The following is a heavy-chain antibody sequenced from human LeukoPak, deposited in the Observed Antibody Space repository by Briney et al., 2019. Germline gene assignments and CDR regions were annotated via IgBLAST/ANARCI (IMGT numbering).Heavy chain of an antibody. CDR3: AREDWTPDYYYGMDV. J-gene: IGHJ6*02. D-gene: IGHD3/OR15-3a*01. Sequence: SETLSLTCTVSGGSISGYYWSWIRQPPGKGLEWIGYIYYSGSTNYNPSLKSRVTISVDTSKSQFFLKLSSVTAADTAVYYCAREDWTPDYYYGMDVWGQGTTVTVSS. CDR1: GGSISGYY. V-gene: IGHV4-59*01. CDR2: IYYSGST.